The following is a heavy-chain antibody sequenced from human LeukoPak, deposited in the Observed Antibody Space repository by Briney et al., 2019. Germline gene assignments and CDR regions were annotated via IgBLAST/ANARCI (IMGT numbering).Heavy chain of an antibody. Sequence: GGSLRLSCAASGSTFSSYNINWVRQAPGKGLEWVANIRQDGSEKYYVDSVKGRFTISRDNAKNSLYLQMNTLRDDDTAVYYCARVIDGALIDYWGQGTLVTVSS. V-gene: IGHV3-7*01. CDR3: ARVIDGALIDY. CDR1: GSTFSSYN. CDR2: IRQDGSEK. D-gene: IGHD5-24*01. J-gene: IGHJ4*02.